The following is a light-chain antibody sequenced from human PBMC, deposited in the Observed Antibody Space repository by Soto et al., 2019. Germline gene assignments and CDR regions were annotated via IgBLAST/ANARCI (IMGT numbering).Light chain of an antibody. CDR3: QQRSNFIP. V-gene: IGKV3-11*01. CDR1: QSVSSY. Sequence: EIVLTQSPATLSLSPGERATLSCRASQSVSSYLAWYQQKPGQAPRLLIYDASNRATGIPARFSGSGSGTDFTLTISRLEPEDFAVYYCQQRSNFIPFGQGTRLEIK. J-gene: IGKJ5*01. CDR2: DAS.